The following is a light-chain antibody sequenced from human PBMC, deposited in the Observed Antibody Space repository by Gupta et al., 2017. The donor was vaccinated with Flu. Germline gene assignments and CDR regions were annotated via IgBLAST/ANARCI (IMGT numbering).Light chain of an antibody. CDR2: GAS. Sequence: EIVLTQSPGTLSLSPGERATLSCRASRSVRSDYLAWYKHKPGQAPRLLIYGASSRVTGIPDRFSGSGSGTDFTLTISGREPEDFAVYYCQQYGNSPQITFGQGTRLEIK. J-gene: IGKJ5*01. CDR3: QQYGNSPQIT. V-gene: IGKV3-20*01. CDR1: RSVRSDY.